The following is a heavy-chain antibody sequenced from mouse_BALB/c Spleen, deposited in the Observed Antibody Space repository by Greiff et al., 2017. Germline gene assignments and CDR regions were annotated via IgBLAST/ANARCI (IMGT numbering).Heavy chain of an antibody. Sequence: DVQLQESGPGLVKPSQSLSLTCTVTGYSITSDYAWNWIRQFPGNKLEWMGYISYSGSTSYNPSLKSRISITRYTSKNQFFLQLNSVTTEDTATYYCASRPYGNYAWFADWGQGTLVTVSA. CDR2: ISYSGST. J-gene: IGHJ3*01. V-gene: IGHV3-2*02. CDR3: ASRPYGNYAWFAD. CDR1: GYSITSDYA. D-gene: IGHD2-1*01.